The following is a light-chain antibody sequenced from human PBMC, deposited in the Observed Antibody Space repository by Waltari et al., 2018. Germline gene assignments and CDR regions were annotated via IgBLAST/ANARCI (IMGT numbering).Light chain of an antibody. Sequence: IVLTQSPGTLSLSTGERATLSCRASQSISKYLAWYQQKPDQAPRRLIYDTSTRATGIPDRFSGSGSGTDFILTISRLEPEDFAVYYCQKYGTLPATFGQGTKVELK. J-gene: IGKJ1*01. CDR3: QKYGTLPAT. CDR1: QSISKY. CDR2: DTS. V-gene: IGKV3-20*01.